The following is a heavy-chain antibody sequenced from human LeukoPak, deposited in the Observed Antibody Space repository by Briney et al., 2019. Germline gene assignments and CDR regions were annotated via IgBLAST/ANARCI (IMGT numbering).Heavy chain of an antibody. J-gene: IGHJ4*02. D-gene: IGHD3-16*01. Sequence: PSETLSLTCTVSGDSIRDYYWSWIRQPPGKGLEWIGYVRFSGRTKYSPPLKRRVTMSVDTSKNHFSLRLTSVTAADTAFYYCARLSNPYGGFHRDFWGQGTLVTVSS. CDR3: ARLSNPYGGFHRDF. V-gene: IGHV4-59*08. CDR2: VRFSGRT. CDR1: GDSIRDYY.